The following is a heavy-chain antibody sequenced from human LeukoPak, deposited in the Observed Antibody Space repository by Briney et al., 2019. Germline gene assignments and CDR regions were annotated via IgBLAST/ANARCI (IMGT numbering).Heavy chain of an antibody. CDR2: IYYSGST. J-gene: IGHJ5*02. CDR3: ARGGSHLVVPDWFDP. V-gene: IGHV4-30-4*08. Sequence: PSETLSLTCTVSGGSISRGDYYWSWIRQPPGKGLEWIGYIYYSGSTYYNPSLKSRVTISVDTSKNQFSLKLSSVTAADTAVYYCARGGSHLVVPDWFDPWGQGTLVTVSS. CDR1: GGSISRGDYY. D-gene: IGHD2-15*01.